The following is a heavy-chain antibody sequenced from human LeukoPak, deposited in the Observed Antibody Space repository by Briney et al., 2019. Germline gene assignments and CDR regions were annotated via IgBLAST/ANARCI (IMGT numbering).Heavy chain of an antibody. CDR3: TRDGWNPDF. CDR1: GYSISRGYH. J-gene: IGHJ4*02. CDR2: VHRSGST. V-gene: IGHV4-38-2*02. D-gene: IGHD1-1*01. Sequence: PSETLSLTCSVSGYSISRGYHWGWIRQPPGKGLEWIGSVHRSGSTYYNPSLKSRVTISADTSKNQFSLKLSSVAAADTAVYYCTRDGWNPDFWGQGTLVTVSS.